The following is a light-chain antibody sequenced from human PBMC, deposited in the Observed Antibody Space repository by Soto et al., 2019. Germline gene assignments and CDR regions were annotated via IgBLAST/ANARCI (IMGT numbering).Light chain of an antibody. Sequence: QSVLTQPPSASGSPGQSVTISCTGTSSDVGGYDYVSWYQQHPGKAPKLMIYEVSKRPSGVPDRFSGSKSGNTASLTVSGLQPEDEADYYCSSYAGSTPYVFGTGTKLTVL. CDR1: SSDVGGYDY. CDR3: SSYAGSTPYV. CDR2: EVS. J-gene: IGLJ1*01. V-gene: IGLV2-8*01.